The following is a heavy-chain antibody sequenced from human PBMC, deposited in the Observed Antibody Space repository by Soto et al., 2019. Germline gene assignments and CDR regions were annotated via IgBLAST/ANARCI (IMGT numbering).Heavy chain of an antibody. Sequence: SETLSLKWTVSAGSISSYYWSWIRQPPGKGLEWIGYIYYSGSTNYNPSLKSRVTISVDTSKNQFSLKLSSVTAADTAVYYCARGPIVVVTGEYYFDYWGQGTLVTVSS. CDR3: ARGPIVVVTGEYYFDY. J-gene: IGHJ4*02. V-gene: IGHV4-59*01. CDR2: IYYSGST. D-gene: IGHD2-21*02. CDR1: AGSISSYY.